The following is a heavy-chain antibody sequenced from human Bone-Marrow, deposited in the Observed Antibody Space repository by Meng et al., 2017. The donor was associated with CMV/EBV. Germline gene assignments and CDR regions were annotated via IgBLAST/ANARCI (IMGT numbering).Heavy chain of an antibody. V-gene: IGHV4-39*01. J-gene: IGHJ4*02. CDR1: GGSISSSSYY. CDR2: IYYSGST. D-gene: IGHD3-3*01. CDR3: SRHGLYDFWSGYYPG. Sequence: SETLSLPCTVSGGSISSSSYYWGWIRQPPGKGLEWIGSIYYSGSTYYNPSLKSRVTISVDTSKNQFSLKLSSVTAADTAVYYCSRHGLYDFWSGYYPGWGQGTLVTVSS.